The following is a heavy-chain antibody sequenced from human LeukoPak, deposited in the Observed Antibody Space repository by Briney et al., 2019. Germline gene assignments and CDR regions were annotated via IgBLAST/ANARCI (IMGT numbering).Heavy chain of an antibody. CDR1: GFTLSSNY. D-gene: IGHD1-14*01. Sequence: GGSLRLSCAASGFTLSSNYMSWVRQAPGKGLEWVSVIYSGGSTYYADSVKGRFTISRDNSKNTLYLQMNSLRAEDTALYYCAKDGLGEPHSSYYYGMDVWGQGTTVTVSS. CDR2: IYSGGST. V-gene: IGHV3-53*01. CDR3: AKDGLGEPHSSYYYGMDV. J-gene: IGHJ6*02.